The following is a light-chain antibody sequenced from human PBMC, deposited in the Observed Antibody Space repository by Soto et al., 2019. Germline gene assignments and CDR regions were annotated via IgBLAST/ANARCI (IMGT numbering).Light chain of an antibody. CDR2: EVN. CDR3: SSYAGSSNV. V-gene: IGLV2-8*01. J-gene: IGLJ1*01. Sequence: QSVLTQPPSASESPGQSVAISCTGTSSDVGGYNYVSWYQQHPGKAPKLMIYEVNKRPSGVPDRFSGSKSGNPASLSVSGLQAEDEADYYCSSYAGSSNVFGTGTQLTVL. CDR1: SSDVGGYNY.